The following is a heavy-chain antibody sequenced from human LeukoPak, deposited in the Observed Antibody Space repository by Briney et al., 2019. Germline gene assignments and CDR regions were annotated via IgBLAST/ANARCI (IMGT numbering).Heavy chain of an antibody. V-gene: IGHV3-23*01. D-gene: IGHD2-15*01. J-gene: IGHJ3*02. CDR3: ARRSRDIVVVVAASMAFDI. CDR2: ISGSGGST. Sequence: PGGSLRLSCAASGFTFSSYAMSWVRQAPGKGLEWVSAISGSGGSTYYADSVKGRFTISRDNSKKTLYPQMNSLRAEDTAVYYCARRSRDIVVVVAASMAFDIWGQGTMVTVSS. CDR1: GFTFSSYA.